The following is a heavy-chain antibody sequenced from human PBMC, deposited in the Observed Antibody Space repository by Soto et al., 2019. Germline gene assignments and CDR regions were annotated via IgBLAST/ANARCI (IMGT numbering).Heavy chain of an antibody. CDR2: LYYSGST. CDR3: ARDYYYYMDV. J-gene: IGHJ6*03. Sequence: QVQLQESGPGLVRPSETLSLTCTVSGGPISSYYWHWIRQPPGKGLEWIANLYYSGSTKYNPSLRSRVSISVDTSKNQLSLKLSSVTAADTAVYYCARDYYYYMDVWGTGTTVTVSS. V-gene: IGHV4-59*01. CDR1: GGPISSYY.